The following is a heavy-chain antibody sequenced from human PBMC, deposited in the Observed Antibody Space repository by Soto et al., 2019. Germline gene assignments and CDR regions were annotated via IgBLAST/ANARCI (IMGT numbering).Heavy chain of an antibody. CDR1: GYTFTSYD. Sequence: ASVKVSCKASGYTFTSYDINWVRQATGQGFDWMGWMNPNSGNTAYAQKFQGRVTMTRNTSISTAYMELSSLRSEDTAVYYCARERFSGAFDIWGQGTMVTVSS. D-gene: IGHD1-26*01. J-gene: IGHJ3*02. CDR2: MNPNSGNT. V-gene: IGHV1-8*01. CDR3: ARERFSGAFDI.